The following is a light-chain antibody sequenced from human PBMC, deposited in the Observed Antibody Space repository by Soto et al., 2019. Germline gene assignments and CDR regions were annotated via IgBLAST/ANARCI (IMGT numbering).Light chain of an antibody. CDR2: GAS. CDR3: QQYGNSPPT. CDR1: QSLSSTY. J-gene: IGKJ4*01. Sequence: EIVLTQSPGTLSLSPGERATLSCRAGQSLSSTYLAWYQQKPGQAPRLLIYGASSRATGIPDRFIGSGSATDFTLTISRLEPEDFAVYHCQQYGNSPPTFGGGTKVEI. V-gene: IGKV3-20*01.